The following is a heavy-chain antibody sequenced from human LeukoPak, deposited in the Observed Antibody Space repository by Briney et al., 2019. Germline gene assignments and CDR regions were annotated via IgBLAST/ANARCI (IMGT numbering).Heavy chain of an antibody. CDR3: AKDLLSCSSTSCPITWNWFDP. CDR2: IRGSGGST. V-gene: IGHV3-23*01. Sequence: PSETLSLNCAVYGGSLSGYYWSWIRQAPGKGLEWVSAIRGSGGSTYYADSVKGRFTISRDNSKNTLYLQMNSLRAEDTAVYYCAKDLLSCSSTSCPITWNWFDPWGQGTLVTVSS. D-gene: IGHD2-2*01. J-gene: IGHJ5*02. CDR1: GGSLSGYY.